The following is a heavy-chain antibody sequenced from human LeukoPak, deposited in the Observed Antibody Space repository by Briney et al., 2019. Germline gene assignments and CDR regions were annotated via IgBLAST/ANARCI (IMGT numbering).Heavy chain of an antibody. J-gene: IGHJ4*02. CDR1: GFTFSDYY. CDR2: IGSSGSYT. V-gene: IGHV3-11*06. CDR3: AKILYSGSYYGGFILDY. Sequence: GGSLRLSCEASGFTFSDYYMTWIRLAPGKGLEWVSYIGSSGSYTNYADSVKGRFTISRDNSKNTLYLQMNSLRAEDTAVYYCAKILYSGSYYGGFILDYWGQGTLVTVSS. D-gene: IGHD1-26*01.